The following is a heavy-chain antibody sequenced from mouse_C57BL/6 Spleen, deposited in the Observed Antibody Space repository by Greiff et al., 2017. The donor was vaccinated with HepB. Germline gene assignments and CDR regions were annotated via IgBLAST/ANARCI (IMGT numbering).Heavy chain of an antibody. CDR3: ARGIYYGSRYYAMDY. CDR1: GYTFTSYW. D-gene: IGHD1-1*01. V-gene: IGHV1-69*01. Sequence: QVQLQQPGAELVMPGASVKLSCKASGYTFTSYWMHWVKQRPGQGLEWIGEIDPSDSYTNYNQKFKGKSTLTVDKSSSTAYMQLSSLISEDSAVYYCARGIYYGSRYYAMDYWGQGTSVTVSS. CDR2: IDPSDSYT. J-gene: IGHJ4*01.